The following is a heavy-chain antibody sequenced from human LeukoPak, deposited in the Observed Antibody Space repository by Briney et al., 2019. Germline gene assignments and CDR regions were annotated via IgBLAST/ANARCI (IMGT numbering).Heavy chain of an antibody. D-gene: IGHD1-20*01. J-gene: IGHJ4*02. V-gene: IGHV3-7*05. CDR3: ASSNWNYYNY. CDR1: GFSFISYW. Sequence: GGSLKLSCAASGFSFISYWMSWVRQAPGKGLEWVANIKQDGSQKYYVDSVKGRFTISRDNAKNSLYLQMDSLRAEDSAVYYCASSNWNYYNYWGQGTLVTVSS. CDR2: IKQDGSQK.